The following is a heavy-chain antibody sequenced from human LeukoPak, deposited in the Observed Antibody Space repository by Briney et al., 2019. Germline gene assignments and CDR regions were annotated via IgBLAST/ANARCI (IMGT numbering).Heavy chain of an antibody. V-gene: IGHV1-69*13. CDR1: GGTFSSYA. CDR3: ARDLGNYYDSSGYSY. CDR2: IIPIFGTA. D-gene: IGHD3-22*01. Sequence: SVKVSCKASGGTFSSYAISWVRQAPGQGLEWVGGIIPIFGTANYAQKFQGRVTITADESTSTAYMELSSLRSEDTAVYYCARDLGNYYDSSGYSYWGQGTLVTVSS. J-gene: IGHJ4*02.